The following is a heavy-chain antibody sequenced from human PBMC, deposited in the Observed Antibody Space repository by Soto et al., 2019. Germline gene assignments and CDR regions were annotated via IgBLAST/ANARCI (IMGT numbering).Heavy chain of an antibody. CDR1: GYTFTSYA. Sequence: QVQLVQSGAEVKKPGASVKVSCKASGYTFTSYAMHWVRQATGQRLEWMGWINAGNGNTKYSQKFQGRVTITRDTSASTAYMELSSLRSEDTAVYYCARADRRVAKLVPFKGPTLQPFDYWGQGTLVTVSS. D-gene: IGHD6-13*01. CDR3: ARADRRVAKLVPFKGPTLQPFDY. J-gene: IGHJ4*02. CDR2: INAGNGNT. V-gene: IGHV1-3*01.